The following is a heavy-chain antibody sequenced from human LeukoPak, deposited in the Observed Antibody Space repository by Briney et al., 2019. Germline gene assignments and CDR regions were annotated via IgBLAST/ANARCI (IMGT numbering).Heavy chain of an antibody. J-gene: IGHJ4*02. CDR1: GGTISSSTFY. CDR3: ARATYYYDSSGYFLFDY. CDR2: IYTSAST. Sequence: SETLSLTCTVSGGTISSSTFYWGWVRQPAGKGLEWIGCIYTSASTIFKPSLKSRVTMSVDTSKNQFCLKLSSVTAADTAVYYCARATYYYDSSGYFLFDYWGQGTLVTVSS. V-gene: IGHV4-61*02. D-gene: IGHD3-22*01.